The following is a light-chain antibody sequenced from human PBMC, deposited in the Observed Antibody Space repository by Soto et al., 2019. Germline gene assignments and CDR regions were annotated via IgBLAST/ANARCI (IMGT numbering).Light chain of an antibody. CDR3: SSYTSSSTLV. Sequence: QSALTQPASVSGSPGQSITISCTGTSSDVGGYNDVSWYQKHAGKAPKLMIYEVSKLPSGVSNRYSGSKSGNTSSLTISGLQAEDEADYYCSSYTSSSTLVFGTGTKLTVL. V-gene: IGLV2-14*01. CDR2: EVS. CDR1: SSDVGGYND. J-gene: IGLJ1*01.